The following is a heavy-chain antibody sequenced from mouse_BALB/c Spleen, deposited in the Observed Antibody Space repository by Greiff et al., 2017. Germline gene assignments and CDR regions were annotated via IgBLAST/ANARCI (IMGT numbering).Heavy chain of an antibody. CDR3: ARNSGDGYPWFAY. D-gene: IGHD2-3*01. CDR1: GFSLTSYG. Sequence: QVQLKQSGPGLVQPSQSLSITCTVSGFSLTSYGVHWVRQSPGKGLEWLGVIWSGGSTDYNAAFISRLSISKDNSKSQVFFKMNSLQADDTAIYYCARNSGDGYPWFAYWGQGTLVTVSA. V-gene: IGHV2-4-1*01. CDR2: IWSGGST. J-gene: IGHJ3*01.